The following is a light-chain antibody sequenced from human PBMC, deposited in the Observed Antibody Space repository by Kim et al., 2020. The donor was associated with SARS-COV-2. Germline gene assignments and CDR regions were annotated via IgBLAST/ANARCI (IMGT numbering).Light chain of an antibody. CDR1: QNIHSY. CDR3: QQSYTIPRVT. Sequence: ATVEDRVTITCRSSQNIHSYLNWYQQKPGKAPELLIYGASSLQSGVPSRFSGSGSGTDFTLTINTLQPEDFATYYCQQSYTIPRVTFGQGTKLEI. CDR2: GAS. V-gene: IGKV1-39*01. J-gene: IGKJ2*01.